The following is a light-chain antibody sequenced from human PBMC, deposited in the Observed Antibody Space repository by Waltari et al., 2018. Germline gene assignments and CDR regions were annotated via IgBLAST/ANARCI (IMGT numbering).Light chain of an antibody. CDR2: AAS. Sequence: DIQMTQSPSSLSASLGDSVTITCRASQSISSYLNWYPQKPSVAPKLLIYAASSLRNGVPTRFSGSGSGTDFSLTISSLQPEDFATYYCQQSFSTPLTFGGGTKVEIK. V-gene: IGKV1-39*01. CDR1: QSISSY. CDR3: QQSFSTPLT. J-gene: IGKJ4*01.